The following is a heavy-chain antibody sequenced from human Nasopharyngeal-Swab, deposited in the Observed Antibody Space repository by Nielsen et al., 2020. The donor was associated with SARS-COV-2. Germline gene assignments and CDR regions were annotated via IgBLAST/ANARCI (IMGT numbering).Heavy chain of an antibody. Sequence: SETLSLTCTVSGVSLSSSSYFWGWIRQPPGKGLEWIGSIYYSGNTYCNPSLKSRVTISVDTSNNQFSLKLSSVTAADTAVYYFAKHYGGGLPYGMDVWGQGTTVTVSS. CDR2: IYYSGNT. CDR1: GVSLSSSSYF. D-gene: IGHD2-21*01. CDR3: AKHYGGGLPYGMDV. J-gene: IGHJ6*02. V-gene: IGHV4-39*01.